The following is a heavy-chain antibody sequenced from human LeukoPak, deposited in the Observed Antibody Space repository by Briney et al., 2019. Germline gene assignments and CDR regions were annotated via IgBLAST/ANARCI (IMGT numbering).Heavy chain of an antibody. CDR3: ARHRRSSGWPYYFDY. CDR1: GGSFSGYY. V-gene: IGHV4-34*01. J-gene: IGHJ4*02. Sequence: SETLSLTCAVYGGSFSGYYWSWIRQPPGKGLEWIGEINHSGSTNYNPSLKSRVTISVDTSKNQFSLKLISVTAADTAVYYCARHRRSSGWPYYFDYWGQGTLVAVSS. CDR2: INHSGST. D-gene: IGHD6-19*01.